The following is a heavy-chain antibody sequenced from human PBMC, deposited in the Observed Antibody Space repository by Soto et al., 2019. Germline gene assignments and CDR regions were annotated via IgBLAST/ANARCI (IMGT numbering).Heavy chain of an antibody. D-gene: IGHD3-3*01. Sequence: QVQLVESGGGVVQPGRSLRLSCAASGFTFSSYGMHWVRQAPGKGLEWVAVISYDGSNKYYADSVKGRFTISRDNSKNTLYLQMNSLRAEDTAVYYCAKEYYDFWSGDADYWGQGTLVTVSS. CDR2: ISYDGSNK. CDR3: AKEYYDFWSGDADY. J-gene: IGHJ4*02. CDR1: GFTFSSYG. V-gene: IGHV3-30*18.